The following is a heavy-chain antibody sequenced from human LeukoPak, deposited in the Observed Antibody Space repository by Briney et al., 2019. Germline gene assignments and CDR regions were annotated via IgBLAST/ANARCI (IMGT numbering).Heavy chain of an antibody. CDR3: ARGSGRYYYYGVDV. J-gene: IGHJ6*02. CDR1: GGSVSSSY. D-gene: IGHD7-27*01. CDR2: IYYSGTTSGGT. V-gene: IGHV4-59*02. Sequence: ASETLSLTCTVSGGSVSSSYWSWIRQPPGKGLEWIGHIYYSGTTSGGTNYNPSLKSRVTISIDTSKNQFSLQVRSVTAADTAVYYCARGSGRYYYYGVDVWGQGTTVTVSS.